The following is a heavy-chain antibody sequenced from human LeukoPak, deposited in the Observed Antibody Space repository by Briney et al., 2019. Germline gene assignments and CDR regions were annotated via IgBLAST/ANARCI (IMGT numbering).Heavy chain of an antibody. CDR3: ARYDSSGYFKNWFDP. CDR2: IYYSGST. J-gene: IGHJ5*02. CDR1: GGSISSSSYY. D-gene: IGHD3-22*01. Sequence: SETLSLTCTVSGGSISSSSYYWGWIRKPPGKGLEWIGYIYYSGSTNYNPSLKSRVTISVDTSKNQFSLKLSSVTAADTAVYYCARYDSSGYFKNWFDPWGQGTLVTVSS. V-gene: IGHV4-61*05.